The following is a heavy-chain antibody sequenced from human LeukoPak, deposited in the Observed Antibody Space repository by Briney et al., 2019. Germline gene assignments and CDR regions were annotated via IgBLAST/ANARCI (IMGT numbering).Heavy chain of an antibody. CDR2: IYYSGST. CDR3: ARKSPYYDFWSGYYLKLEETPNYYGMDV. Sequence: PSETLSLTCTVSGGSISSSSYYWGWVRQPPGKGLEWIGSIYYSGSTYYNPSLKSRVTISVGTSKNQFSLKLSSVTAADTAVYYCARKSPYYDFWSGYYLKLEETPNYYGMDVWGQGTTVTVSS. D-gene: IGHD3-3*01. CDR1: GGSISSSSYY. J-gene: IGHJ6*02. V-gene: IGHV4-39*01.